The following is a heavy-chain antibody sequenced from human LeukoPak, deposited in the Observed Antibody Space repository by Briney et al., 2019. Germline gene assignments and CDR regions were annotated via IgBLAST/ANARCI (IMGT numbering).Heavy chain of an antibody. D-gene: IGHD6-19*01. CDR1: GGSFSGYY. V-gene: IGHV4-34*01. CDR3: ARELSEGSGWEGGY. Sequence: KPSETLSLTCAVYGGSFSGYYWSWIRQPPGKGLEWIGEINHSGNINNNPSLKSRVNVSLDTSKNQFSLKLRSVTAADTAVYYCARELSEGSGWEGGYWGQGTLVIVSS. CDR2: INHSGNI. J-gene: IGHJ4*02.